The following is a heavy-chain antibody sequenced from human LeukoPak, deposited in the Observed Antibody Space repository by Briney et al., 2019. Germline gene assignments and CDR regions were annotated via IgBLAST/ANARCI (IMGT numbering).Heavy chain of an antibody. V-gene: IGHV1-2*02. J-gene: IGHJ5*02. CDR1: GYTFTGYY. CDR2: INPNSGGT. D-gene: IGHD2-15*01. CDR3: ARDIGVCGGSCWGNNWFDP. Sequence: ASVKVSCKASGYTFTGYYMHWVPQAPGQGLEWMGWINPNSGGTNYAQKFQGRVTMTRDTSISTAYMELSRLRSDDAAVHYCARDIGVCGGSCWGNNWFDPWGEGTLVTVSS.